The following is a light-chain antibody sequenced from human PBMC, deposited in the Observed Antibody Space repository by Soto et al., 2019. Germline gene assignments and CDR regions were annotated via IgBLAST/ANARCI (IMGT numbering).Light chain of an antibody. V-gene: IGKV1-33*01. J-gene: IGKJ4*01. CDR1: QDIANY. CDR3: QQYDNLLT. Sequence: DIQMTQSPSSLSASVGDRVTITCQASQDIANYVNWYQQKPGKAPKLLIYDASSLETGVSSRFSGSVSGTDFTLTISSLQPEDVGTHYCQQYDNLLTFGGGTKVEIK. CDR2: DAS.